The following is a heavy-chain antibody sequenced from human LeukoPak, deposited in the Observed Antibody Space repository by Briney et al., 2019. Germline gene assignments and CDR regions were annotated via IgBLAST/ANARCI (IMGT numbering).Heavy chain of an antibody. CDR3: AKDPRSYYYYGMDV. D-gene: IGHD6-19*01. V-gene: IGHV3-9*01. CDR2: ISWNSGSI. J-gene: IGHJ6*02. Sequence: GRSLRLSCAASGFTFDDYAMHWVRQAPGKGLEWVSGISWNSGSIGYADSVKGRFTISRDNAKNSLYLQMNSLRAEDTALYYCAKDPRSYYYYGMDVWGQRTTVTVSS. CDR1: GFTFDDYA.